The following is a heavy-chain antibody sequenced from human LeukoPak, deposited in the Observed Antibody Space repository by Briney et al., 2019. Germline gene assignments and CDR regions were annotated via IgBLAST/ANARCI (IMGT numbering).Heavy chain of an antibody. CDR2: IYDSGNT. Sequence: SETLSLTCTVSGDSISGYYWSWIRQPPGKGLEWIGFIYDSGNTNYNPSLKSRVTISVNTPKKQFSLKLSSVTAADTAVYFCARNAKDAAMVIYFDYWGQGTLVTVSS. CDR3: ARNAKDAAMVIYFDY. CDR1: GDSISGYY. J-gene: IGHJ4*02. V-gene: IGHV4-59*01. D-gene: IGHD5-18*01.